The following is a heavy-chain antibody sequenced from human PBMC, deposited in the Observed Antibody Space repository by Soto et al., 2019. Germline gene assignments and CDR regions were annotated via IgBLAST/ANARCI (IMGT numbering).Heavy chain of an antibody. CDR3: ARDLRQLTHSYGIEG. V-gene: IGHV1-2*04. D-gene: IGHD1-20*01. CDR2: LNPNSGGT. Sequence: ASVKLSCKASGYPFPDFYLHCVRQTPGQGLEWIGWLNPNSGGTYYAQKFQGWVTMTRDTSINTAYLELSRLTSDATAVYYCARDLRQLTHSYGIEGWRQGTTVIVSS. CDR1: GYPFPDFY. J-gene: IGHJ6*02.